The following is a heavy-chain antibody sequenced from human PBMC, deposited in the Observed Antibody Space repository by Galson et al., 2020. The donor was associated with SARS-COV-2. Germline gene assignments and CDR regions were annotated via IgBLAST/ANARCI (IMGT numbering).Heavy chain of an antibody. CDR3: ARDLYCSSTSCYSGHGWLDP. V-gene: IGHV4-59*01. J-gene: IGHJ5*02. Sequence: SETLSLTCTVSGGSISSYYWSWIRQPPGKGLEWIGYIYYSGSTNYNPSLKSRVTISVDTSKNQFSLKLSSVTAADTAVYYCARDLYCSSTSCYSGHGWLDPWGQGTLVTVSS. CDR1: GGSISSYY. D-gene: IGHD2-2*02. CDR2: IYYSGST.